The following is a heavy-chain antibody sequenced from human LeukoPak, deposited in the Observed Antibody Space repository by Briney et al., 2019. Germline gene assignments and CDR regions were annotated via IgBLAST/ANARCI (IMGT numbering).Heavy chain of an antibody. J-gene: IGHJ4*02. V-gene: IGHV3-53*01. CDR2: IYSGGST. D-gene: IGHD3-10*01. CDR3: ARAKRYDNRGTLDY. Sequence: PGGTLRLFCAASGFTVSSNYMSWVRQAPGKGLEWVSVIYSGGSTYYADSVKGRFTISRDNSKNTLYLQMNSLRAEDTAVYYCARAKRYDNRGTLDYWGQGTLVTVSS. CDR1: GFTVSSNY.